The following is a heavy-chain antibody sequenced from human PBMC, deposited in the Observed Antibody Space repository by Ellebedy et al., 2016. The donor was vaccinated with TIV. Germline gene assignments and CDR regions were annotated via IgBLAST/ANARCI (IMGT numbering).Heavy chain of an antibody. CDR1: GGSFTDYY. J-gene: IGHJ5*02. V-gene: IGHV4-34*01. Sequence: MPGGSLRLSCAVYGGSFTDYYWNWIRQSPGRGLEWIGEIDHSESNKFNPSLKSRVTISIDTSKNQFSLKLTSVTAADSAVYYCARGGSKLVTTFGDVITKNYFDRWGQGTLVTVTS. D-gene: IGHD3-10*01. CDR2: IDHSESN. CDR3: ARGGSKLVTTFGDVITKNYFDR.